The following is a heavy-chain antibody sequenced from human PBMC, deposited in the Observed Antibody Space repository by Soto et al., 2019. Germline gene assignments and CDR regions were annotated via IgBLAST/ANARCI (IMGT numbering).Heavy chain of an antibody. CDR3: ATSRGSYTEFDY. CDR1: GGSISSSSYY. J-gene: IGHJ4*02. CDR2: IYYSGST. Sequence: SETLSLTCTVSGGSISSSSYYWGWIRQPPGKGLEWIGSIYYSGSTYYNPSLKSRVTLSVDTSKNQFSLKLSSVTAADTAVYYCATSRGSYTEFDYWGQGTLVTVSS. D-gene: IGHD3-16*01. V-gene: IGHV4-39*01.